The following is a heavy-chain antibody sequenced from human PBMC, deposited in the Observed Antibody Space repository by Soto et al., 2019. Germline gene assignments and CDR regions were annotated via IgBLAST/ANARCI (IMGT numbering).Heavy chain of an antibody. Sequence: GGSLRLSGADSGFTFSDYYISWIRQAPGKGLEWVSYISSSGSTIYYADSVKGRFTISRDNAKNSLYLQMNSLRAEDTAVYYCARSEELYYYYGMDVWGQGTTVTVSS. CDR1: GFTFSDYY. CDR3: ARSEELYYYYGMDV. V-gene: IGHV3-11*01. J-gene: IGHJ6*02. CDR2: ISSSGSTI.